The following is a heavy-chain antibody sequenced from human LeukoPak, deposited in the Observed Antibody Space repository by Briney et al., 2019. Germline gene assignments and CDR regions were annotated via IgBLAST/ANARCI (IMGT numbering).Heavy chain of an antibody. CDR3: AKGLPYYYDSSGQPEYFQH. J-gene: IGHJ1*01. CDR2: ISWNSGSI. V-gene: IGHV3-9*01. D-gene: IGHD3-22*01. Sequence: GGSLRLSCAASGFTFDDYAMHWVRQAPGKGLEWVSGISWNSGSIGYADSVKGRFTISRDSAKNSLYLQMNSLRAEDTALYYCAKGLPYYYDSSGQPEYFQHWGQGTLVTVSS. CDR1: GFTFDDYA.